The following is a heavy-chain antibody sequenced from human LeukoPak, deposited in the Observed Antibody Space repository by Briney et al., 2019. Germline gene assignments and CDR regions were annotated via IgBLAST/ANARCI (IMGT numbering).Heavy chain of an antibody. CDR2: IKPRSGDT. D-gene: IGHD7-27*01. CDR1: GYTFTDYY. J-gene: IGHJ4*02. CDR3: ARFPQGAGE. V-gene: IGHV1-2*02. Sequence: ASVKVSCKASGYTFTDYYMHWVRQAPGQGLEWMGWIKPRSGDTNYAQKFQGRVTMTRDTSISTAYMELSSLKSDDTAVYYCARFPQGAGEWGQGTWPPSPQ.